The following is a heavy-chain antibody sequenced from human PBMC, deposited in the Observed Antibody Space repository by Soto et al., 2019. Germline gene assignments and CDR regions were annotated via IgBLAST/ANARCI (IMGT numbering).Heavy chain of an antibody. CDR3: ARQISVGHFDY. Sequence: GESLKISCKGSGCSFINHWIGWVRQMPGKGLEWMGIIYPGDCDTRYNPSFQGQVTFSADKSISTAYLQWSSLKASDTAMYYCARQISVGHFDYWGQGTLVTVSS. CDR2: IYPGDCDT. CDR1: GCSFINHW. V-gene: IGHV5-51*01. J-gene: IGHJ4*02. D-gene: IGHD3-10*01.